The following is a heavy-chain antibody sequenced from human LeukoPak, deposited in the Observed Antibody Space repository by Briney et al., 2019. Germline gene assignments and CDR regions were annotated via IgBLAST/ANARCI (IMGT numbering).Heavy chain of an antibody. V-gene: IGHV3-73*01. Sequence: GGSLRLSCAASGFSLSGSAMHWVRQASGKGLEWVGRIKSKVNNYATAYAASVKGRFTISRDDSKNTAYLQMNSLKTEDTAVYYCARSRGPNTFGGVHDYWGQGTLVTVSS. CDR2: IKSKVNNYAT. D-gene: IGHD3-16*01. CDR1: GFSLSGSA. J-gene: IGHJ4*02. CDR3: ARSRGPNTFGGVHDY.